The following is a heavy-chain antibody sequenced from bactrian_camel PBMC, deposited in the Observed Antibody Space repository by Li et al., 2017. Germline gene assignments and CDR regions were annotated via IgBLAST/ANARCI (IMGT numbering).Heavy chain of an antibody. CDR1: GIHLSSAFC. CDR2: IRPGATTT. V-gene: IGHV3S61*01. Sequence: HVQLVESGGGSVQAGGSLRLSCAGTGIHLSSAFCVGWFRQVPGKEREGVASIRPGATTTAYASSVRGRFSISLDTAKNTVFLQMNSLKPEDTALYYCATDVGLGYCGGGHCPTEFIYWGQGTQVTVS. D-gene: IGHD2*01. J-gene: IGHJ4*01. CDR3: ATDVGLGYCGGGHCPTEFIY.